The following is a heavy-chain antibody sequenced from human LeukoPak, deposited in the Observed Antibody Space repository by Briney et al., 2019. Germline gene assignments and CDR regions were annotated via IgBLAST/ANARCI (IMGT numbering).Heavy chain of an antibody. Sequence: SETLSLTCTVSGGSISSSSYYWGWIRQPPGKGLEWIGGIYYSGSTYYNPSLKSRVTISVDTSKNQFSLKLSSVTAADTAVYYCARQVAYSGYDLNTIDYWGQGTLVTVSS. CDR1: GGSISSSSYY. CDR2: IYYSGST. D-gene: IGHD5-12*01. V-gene: IGHV4-39*01. J-gene: IGHJ4*02. CDR3: ARQVAYSGYDLNTIDY.